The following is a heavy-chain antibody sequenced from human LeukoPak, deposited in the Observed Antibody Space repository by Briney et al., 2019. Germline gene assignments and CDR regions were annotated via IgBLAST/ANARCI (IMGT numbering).Heavy chain of an antibody. Sequence: RASVKVSCKVSGYTLTALALHWVRQAPGKGFEWIGGFDSEEYDTIYAQKFQGRVTMTEDTSTDTAYMELSSLYFEDTAVYCATLEPEPGDFGGLAYWGQGTLVTVSS. CDR1: GYTLTALA. J-gene: IGHJ4*02. CDR2: FDSEEYDT. V-gene: IGHV1-24*01. CDR3: TLEPEPGDFGGLAY. D-gene: IGHD4-17*01.